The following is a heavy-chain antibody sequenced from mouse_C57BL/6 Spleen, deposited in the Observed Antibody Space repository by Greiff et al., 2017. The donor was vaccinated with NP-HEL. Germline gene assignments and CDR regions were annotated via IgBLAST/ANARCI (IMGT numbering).Heavy chain of an antibody. CDR1: GYAFSSSW. CDR2: IYPGDGDT. J-gene: IGHJ1*03. CDR3: ARGGDYLDV. Sequence: QVQLQQSGPELVKPGASVKISCKASGYAFSSSWMNWVKQRPGKGLEWIGRIYPGDGDTNYNGKFKGKATLTADKSSSTAYMQLSSLTSEDSAVYFSARGGDYLDVWGTGTTVTVSS. V-gene: IGHV1-82*01.